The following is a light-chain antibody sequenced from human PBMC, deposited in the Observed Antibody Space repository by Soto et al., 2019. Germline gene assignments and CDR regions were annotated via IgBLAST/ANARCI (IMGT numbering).Light chain of an antibody. J-gene: IGKJ1*01. CDR2: HAS. V-gene: IGKV1-5*01. CDR3: QHYNSYSEA. Sequence: DIQMTQSPSTLSASVGNRVTISCRARHSISRWLAWYQQKPGRAPTLLIYHASTLESGVPSRFSGSGSGTEFTLTTSSLQPDDVATYYCQHYNSYSEAFGQGTKVDIK. CDR1: HSISRW.